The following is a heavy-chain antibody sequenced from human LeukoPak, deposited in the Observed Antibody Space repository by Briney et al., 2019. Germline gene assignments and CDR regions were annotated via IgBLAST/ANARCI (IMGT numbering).Heavy chain of an antibody. J-gene: IGHJ3*02. CDR3: ARFGYSYGPDAFDI. CDR1: GGSISNYY. CDR2: IYYTGST. V-gene: IGHV4-59*01. D-gene: IGHD5-18*01. Sequence: PSETLSLTCSVSGGSISNYYWSWIRQSPGKGLEWIAYIYYTGSTNYNPSLKSRVTISVDTSKNQFSLKLSSVTAADTAVYYCARFGYSYGPDAFDIWGQGTMVTVSS.